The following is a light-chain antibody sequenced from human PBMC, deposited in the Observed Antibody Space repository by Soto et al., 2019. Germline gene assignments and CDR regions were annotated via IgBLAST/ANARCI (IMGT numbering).Light chain of an antibody. CDR3: CSYAGSSTVL. V-gene: IGLV2-23*02. J-gene: IGLJ2*01. CDR1: SSDFGGQSA. Sequence: QSSLSQPASVSGYLGQSSTISCTGTSSDFGGQSAVSWYQQHTGKAPKFMIYDVSKRRSGVSSRFSGSKSGNTASLTISGLPAEDEADYYCCSYAGSSTVLFGGGTKLTVL. CDR2: DVS.